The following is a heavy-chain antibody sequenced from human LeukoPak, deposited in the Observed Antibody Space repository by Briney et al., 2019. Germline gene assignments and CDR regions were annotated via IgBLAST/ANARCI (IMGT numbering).Heavy chain of an antibody. Sequence: ASVKVSCKASGYTFITYDINWVRQATGQGLEWMGWMNPNSGNTGYAQKFQGRVTMTRNISISTAYMELSSLRSEDTAVYYCARGREIGIAAAGDAFDIWGQGTMVTVSS. CDR2: MNPNSGNT. CDR1: GYTFITYD. V-gene: IGHV1-8*01. D-gene: IGHD6-13*01. J-gene: IGHJ3*02. CDR3: ARGREIGIAAAGDAFDI.